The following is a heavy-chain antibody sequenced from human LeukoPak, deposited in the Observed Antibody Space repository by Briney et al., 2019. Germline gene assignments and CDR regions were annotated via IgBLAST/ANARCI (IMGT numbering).Heavy chain of an antibody. D-gene: IGHD3-9*01. V-gene: IGHV4-30-4*07. CDR3: XXXXXXXXXLTGYSNWFDP. CDR2: IYYTGNT. J-gene: IGHJ5*02. CDR1: GGSISSGGYS. Sequence: TLSLTCTVSGGSISSGGYSWSWIRQPPGKGMEFIAYIYYTGNTYFNPSLKSRVTISVDTSNNQFSLKLSSVTAADTAVYXXXXXXXXXXXLTGYSNWFDPWGQGTLVTVSS.